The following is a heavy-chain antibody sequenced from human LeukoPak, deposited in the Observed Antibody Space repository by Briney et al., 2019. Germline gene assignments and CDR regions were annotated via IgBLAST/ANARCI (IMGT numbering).Heavy chain of an antibody. D-gene: IGHD3-3*02. Sequence: GGSLRLSCAASGFTFSSYWMSWVRQAPGKGLEWVANIKQDGSEKYYVDSVKGRFTISRDSAKNSLYLQMNSLRAEDTAVYYCAKPTHFNWFDPWGQGTLVTVSS. CDR1: GFTFSSYW. CDR3: AKPTHFNWFDP. J-gene: IGHJ5*02. CDR2: IKQDGSEK. V-gene: IGHV3-7*01.